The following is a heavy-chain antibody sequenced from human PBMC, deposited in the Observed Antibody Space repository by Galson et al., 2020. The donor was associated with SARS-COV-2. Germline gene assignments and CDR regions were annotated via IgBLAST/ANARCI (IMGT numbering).Heavy chain of an antibody. J-gene: IGHJ4*02. CDR2: ISGNGDRT. CDR3: TKVDAAIGGAGTWGYFDY. Sequence: GGSLRLSCEGSGFNFRNYGMNWARLAPGKGLEWVSTISGNGDRTYYADSVKGRFTISRDNSKNTLYLQMTSLRADGTAAYYCTKVDAAIGGAGTWGYFDYWGQGGLVTVSS. CDR1: GFNFRNYG. D-gene: IGHD1-26*01. V-gene: IGHV3-23*01.